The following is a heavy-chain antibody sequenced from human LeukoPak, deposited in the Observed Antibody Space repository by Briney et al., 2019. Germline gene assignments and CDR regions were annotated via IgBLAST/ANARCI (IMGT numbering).Heavy chain of an antibody. D-gene: IGHD7-27*01. V-gene: IGHV4-61*02. Sequence: SEALSLTCTVSGGSISSGSHYWSWIRQPAGKGLEWIGRIYTSGSTNYNPSLKSRVTISVDTSKNQFSLKLSSVTAADTAVYYCASQELGRAATIDYWGQGTLVTVSS. CDR2: IYTSGST. CDR1: GGSISSGSHY. CDR3: ASQELGRAATIDY. J-gene: IGHJ4*02.